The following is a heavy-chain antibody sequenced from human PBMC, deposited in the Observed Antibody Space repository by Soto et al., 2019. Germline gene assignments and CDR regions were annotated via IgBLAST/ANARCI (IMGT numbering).Heavy chain of an antibody. D-gene: IGHD1-26*01. CDR2: IYYSGST. V-gene: IGHV4-31*03. J-gene: IGHJ4*02. CDR1: VGSISSGGYY. CDR3: ARSILRHPYYFEY. Sequence: PSETLSLTCTVSVGSISSGGYYLSWIRQHAGKGLEWIGYIYYSGSTYYNPSLKSRVTISVDTSKNQFSLKLSSVTAADTAVYYCARSILRHPYYFEYWGQGTMVTVSS.